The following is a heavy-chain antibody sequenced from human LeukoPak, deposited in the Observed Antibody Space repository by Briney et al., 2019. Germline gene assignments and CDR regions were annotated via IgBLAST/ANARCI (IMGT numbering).Heavy chain of an antibody. CDR3: ARHPGRFCSGTSCPNWFDP. J-gene: IGHJ5*02. Sequence: SETLSLTCSVSGGSISSYYWGWIRQPPGKGLEWIGSIYYSGNTYYNPSLKSRVTISVDTSKNQFSLKLSSVTAADTAVYYCARHPGRFCSGTSCPNWFDPWGQGTLVTVSS. D-gene: IGHD2-2*01. V-gene: IGHV4-39*01. CDR2: IYYSGNT. CDR1: GGSISSYY.